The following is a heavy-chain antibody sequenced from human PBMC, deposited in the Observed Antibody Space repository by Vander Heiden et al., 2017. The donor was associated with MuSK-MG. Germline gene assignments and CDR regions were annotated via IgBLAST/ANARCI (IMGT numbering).Heavy chain of an antibody. J-gene: IGHJ6*02. Sequence: QVQLLQSGAEVKKPASSVTVSCKASGGTFSSYAIGWVRQAPGQGLEWMGGIIPIFGTANYAQKFQGRVTITADESTSTAYMELSSLRSEDTAVYYCAREAAGKGGYYYYGMDVWGQGTTVTVSS. V-gene: IGHV1-69*01. CDR3: AREAAGKGGYYYYGMDV. D-gene: IGHD6-13*01. CDR1: GGTFSSYA. CDR2: IIPIFGTA.